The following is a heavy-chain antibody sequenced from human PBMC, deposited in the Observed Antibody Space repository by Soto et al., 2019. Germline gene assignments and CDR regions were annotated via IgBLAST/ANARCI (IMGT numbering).Heavy chain of an antibody. V-gene: IGHV4-34*01. CDR3: ARAWHLDNWFDP. J-gene: IGHJ5*02. CDR1: GGSFSGYY. Sequence: SETLSLTCAVYGGSFSGYYWSWIRQPPGEGLEWIGEINHSGSTNYNPSPKSRVTISVDTSKNQFSLKLSSVTAADTAVYYCARAWHLDNWFDPWGQGTLVTVS. CDR2: INHSGST.